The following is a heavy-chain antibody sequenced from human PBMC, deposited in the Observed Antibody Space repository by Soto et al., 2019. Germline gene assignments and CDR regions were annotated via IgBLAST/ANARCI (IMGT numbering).Heavy chain of an antibody. CDR3: AKEGFGPPGYDLKGAFDI. D-gene: IGHD5-12*01. CDR2: ISYDGSNK. Sequence: GGSLRLSCAASGFTFSSYGMHWVRQAPGKGLEWVAVISYDGSNKYYADSVKGRFTMSRDNSKNTLYLQMNSLRAEDTAVYYCAKEGFGPPGYDLKGAFDIWGQGTMVTVSS. CDR1: GFTFSSYG. V-gene: IGHV3-30*18. J-gene: IGHJ3*02.